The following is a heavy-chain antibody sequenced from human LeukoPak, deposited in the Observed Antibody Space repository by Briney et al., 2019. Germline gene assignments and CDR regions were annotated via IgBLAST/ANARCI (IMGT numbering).Heavy chain of an antibody. CDR2: ISAYNGNT. D-gene: IGHD3-16*02. V-gene: IGHV1-18*01. J-gene: IGHJ4*02. CDR1: GYTFTSYG. CDR3: ARGGMITFGGVIAYFDY. Sequence: ASVKVSCKASGYTFTSYGISWVRQAPGQGLEWMGWISAYNGNTNYAQMLQGRVTMTTDTSTSTAYMELRSLRSDDTAVYYCARGGMITFGGVIAYFDYWGQGTLVTVSS.